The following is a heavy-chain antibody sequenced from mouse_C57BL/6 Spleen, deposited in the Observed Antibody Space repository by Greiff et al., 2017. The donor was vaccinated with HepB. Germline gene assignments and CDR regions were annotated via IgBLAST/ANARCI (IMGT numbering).Heavy chain of an antibody. CDR1: GYTFTDYY. D-gene: IGHD1-1*01. CDR2: IYPGSGNT. J-gene: IGHJ2*01. Sequence: VQLQQSGAELVRPGASVKLSCKASGYTFTDYYINWVKQRPGQGLEWIARIYPGSGNTYYNEKFKGKATLTAEKSSSTAYMQLSSLTSEDSAVYFCASDYYGSRGYFDYWGQGTTLTVSS. V-gene: IGHV1-76*01. CDR3: ASDYYGSRGYFDY.